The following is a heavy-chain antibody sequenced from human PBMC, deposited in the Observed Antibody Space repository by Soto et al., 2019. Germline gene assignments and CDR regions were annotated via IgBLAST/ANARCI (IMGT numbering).Heavy chain of an antibody. CDR1: GGSFSGYY. CDR3: ARGPPIFGVVQRWFDP. Sequence: SETLSLTCAVYGGSFSGYYWSWIRQPPGKGLEWIGEINHSGSTNYNPSLKSRVTISVDTSKNQFSLKLSSVTAADTAVYYCARGPPIFGVVQRWFDPWGQGTLVTVSS. V-gene: IGHV4-34*01. D-gene: IGHD3-3*02. CDR2: INHSGST. J-gene: IGHJ5*02.